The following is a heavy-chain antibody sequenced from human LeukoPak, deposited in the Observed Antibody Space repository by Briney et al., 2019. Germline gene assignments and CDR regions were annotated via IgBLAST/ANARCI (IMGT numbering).Heavy chain of an antibody. CDR2: ISSSSNSI. Sequence: PGGSLRLSCVGSGFTSCHYGMDWVRQAPGKGLEWVSYISSSSNSIYYADSVKGRFTISRDNAKNSLHLQMNSLRGDDTAVYYCVSYSGSVDYWGQGTLVTVSS. V-gene: IGHV3-48*01. CDR1: GFTSCHYG. J-gene: IGHJ4*02. CDR3: VSYSGSVDY. D-gene: IGHD1-26*01.